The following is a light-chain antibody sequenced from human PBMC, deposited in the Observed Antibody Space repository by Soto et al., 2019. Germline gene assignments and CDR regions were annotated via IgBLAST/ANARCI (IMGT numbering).Light chain of an antibody. V-gene: IGLV1-40*01. CDR2: GNN. CDR3: QSYDTSLSGAI. J-gene: IGLJ2*01. Sequence: QSVLTQPPSVSGAPGQRVTISCTGSSSNIGAGYDVHWYQQFPGTAPKLLIDGNNNRRPYGVPDRFSGSKSGTSASLAITGLQAEDEADYYCQSYDTSLSGAIFGGGTKLTVL. CDR1: SSNIGAGYD.